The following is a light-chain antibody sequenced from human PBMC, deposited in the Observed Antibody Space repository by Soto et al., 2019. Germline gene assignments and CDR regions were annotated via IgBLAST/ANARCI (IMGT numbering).Light chain of an antibody. J-gene: IGLJ1*01. CDR2: RNN. CDR3: AAWDDSLSGLYV. CDR1: TSSIGRNY. Sequence: QAVVTQPPSASGTPGQRVTISCSGGTSSIGRNYVYWYQQLPGTAPKLVIYRNNQRPSGVPDRFSGSKSGTSASLAIRGLRSEDEADHYCAAWDDSLSGLYVFGTGTKLTVL. V-gene: IGLV1-47*01.